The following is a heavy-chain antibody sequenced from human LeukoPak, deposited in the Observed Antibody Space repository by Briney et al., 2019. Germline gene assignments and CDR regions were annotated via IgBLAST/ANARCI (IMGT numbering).Heavy chain of an antibody. J-gene: IGHJ4*02. Sequence: GASVKVSCKTSGYTFSGYFIHWVRQAAGQGLEWMGRINAGSGGPEYAEDFQGRVTMTRDTSITTASMELSGLTSDDTAIYYCARDLSSTPHWELDYWGQGTLDTVSS. D-gene: IGHD7-27*01. CDR2: INAGSGGP. CDR1: GYTFSGYF. V-gene: IGHV1-2*06. CDR3: ARDLSSTPHWELDY.